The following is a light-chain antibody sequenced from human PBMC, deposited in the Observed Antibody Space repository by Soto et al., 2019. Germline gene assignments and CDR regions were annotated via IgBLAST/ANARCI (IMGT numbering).Light chain of an antibody. CDR3: SSYAGSGV. Sequence: QSALTQPPSASGSPGQSVAISCTGTSSDIGAYNYVSWYQQYPGKAPKLIIYEVNKRPSGVPDRFSGSKSGNPASLTVSGLQAEDEAHYYCSSYAGSGVFGGGTQLTVL. J-gene: IGLJ3*02. CDR1: SSDIGAYNY. CDR2: EVN. V-gene: IGLV2-8*01.